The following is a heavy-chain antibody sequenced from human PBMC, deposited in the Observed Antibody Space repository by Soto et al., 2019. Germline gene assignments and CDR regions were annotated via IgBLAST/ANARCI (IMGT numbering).Heavy chain of an antibody. Sequence: QVQLQESGPGLVKPSQTLSLTCTVSGGSISSGGYYWSWIRQHPGKGLEWIGYIYYSGSTYYNPSLKSRVTISVDTSKNQFSLKLSSVTAADTAVYYCAREGGSSYYDILTGYYPTNWFDPWGQGTLVTVSS. CDR3: AREGGSSYYDILTGYYPTNWFDP. D-gene: IGHD3-9*01. J-gene: IGHJ5*02. CDR2: IYYSGST. V-gene: IGHV4-31*03. CDR1: GGSISSGGYY.